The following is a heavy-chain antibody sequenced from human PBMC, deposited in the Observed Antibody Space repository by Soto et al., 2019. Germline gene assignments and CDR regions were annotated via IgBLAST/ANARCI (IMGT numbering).Heavy chain of an antibody. J-gene: IGHJ2*01. V-gene: IGHV3-30-3*01. CDR3: ARVTVVPAAIPHELRNWYFDL. CDR1: GFSFSRNA. D-gene: IGHD2-2*02. CDR2: ISYDGNNK. Sequence: QVQLVDSGGGVVQPGRSLRLSCVASGFSFSRNAMHWVRQAPGQGLEWVALISYDGNNKYYAESVKGRFTISRDNSKKKMYLQMNSLRAEDTAVYFCARVTVVPAAIPHELRNWYFDLWGRGTLVTVSS.